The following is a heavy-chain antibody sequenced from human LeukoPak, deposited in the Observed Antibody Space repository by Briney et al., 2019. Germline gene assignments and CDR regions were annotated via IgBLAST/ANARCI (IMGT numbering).Heavy chain of an antibody. J-gene: IGHJ3*02. D-gene: IGHD2-15*01. CDR3: AIHCSGGTCPLSFDAFDI. V-gene: IGHV4-59*08. CDR1: GGSISSFY. CDR2: IYNSEST. Sequence: PSETLSLTCTVSGGSISSFYWSWIRQPPGKGLEWIGYIYNSESTNYNPSLKSGVTISVDTSKNQFSLMLTSVTASDTAIYYCAIHCSGGTCPLSFDAFDIWGQGTMVTVSS.